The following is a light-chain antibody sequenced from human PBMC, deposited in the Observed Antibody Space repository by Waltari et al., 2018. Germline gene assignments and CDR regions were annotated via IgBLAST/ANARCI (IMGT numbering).Light chain of an antibody. Sequence: QSVLTQPPSASGTPGQRVTISCSGSSSNIGSNSVYWYQQLPGTAPKLLIYTSDQRPSGVPDRFSGSKSGTSASLTISGLRSEDEADYYCAAWDDSLSGRVFGGGTKLTVL. J-gene: IGLJ3*02. CDR3: AAWDDSLSGRV. V-gene: IGLV1-47*01. CDR1: SSNIGSNS. CDR2: TSD.